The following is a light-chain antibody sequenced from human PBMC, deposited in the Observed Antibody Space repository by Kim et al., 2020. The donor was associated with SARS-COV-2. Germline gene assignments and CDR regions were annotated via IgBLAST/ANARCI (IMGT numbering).Light chain of an antibody. V-gene: IGKV4-1*01. CDR1: QSVLYSSNNKNY. Sequence: DIVMTQSPDSLAVSLGERGTINCKSSQSVLYSSNNKNYLAWYQQKPGQPPKLLIYWASTRESGVPDRFGGSGSGTDFTLTISSLQAEDVAIYYCQQYYSTLTFGGGTKVEIK. J-gene: IGKJ4*01. CDR3: QQYYSTLT. CDR2: WAS.